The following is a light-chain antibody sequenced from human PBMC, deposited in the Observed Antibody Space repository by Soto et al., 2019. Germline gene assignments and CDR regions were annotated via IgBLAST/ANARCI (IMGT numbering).Light chain of an antibody. CDR2: SNN. CDR1: SSNIGSNN. Sequence: QSVLTQPPSASGTPGQRVTISCSGSSSNIGSNNVNWYQQLPGTAPNLLIYSNNQRPSGVPDRFSGSKSGTSASLAIRGLQSEDEADYYCAAWDDSLNGLFGGGTQLTVL. V-gene: IGLV1-44*01. J-gene: IGLJ2*01. CDR3: AAWDDSLNGL.